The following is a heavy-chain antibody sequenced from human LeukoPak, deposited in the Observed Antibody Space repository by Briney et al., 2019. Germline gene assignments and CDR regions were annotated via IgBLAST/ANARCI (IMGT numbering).Heavy chain of an antibody. CDR2: INHSGST. Sequence: SETLSLTCAVYGGSFSGYYWSWIRQPPGKGLEWIGEINHSGSTNYNPSLKSRVTISVDTSKNQFSLKLSSVTAADTAVYYCVGGGYCTNGVCPGHYWGQGTLVTVSS. D-gene: IGHD2-8*01. CDR1: GGSFSGYY. CDR3: VGGGYCTNGVCPGHY. V-gene: IGHV4-34*01. J-gene: IGHJ4*02.